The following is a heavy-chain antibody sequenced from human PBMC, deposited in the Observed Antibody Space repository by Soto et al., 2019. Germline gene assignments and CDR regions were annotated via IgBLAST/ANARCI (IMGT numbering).Heavy chain of an antibody. CDR2: IIPMFGIP. Sequence: QVQLVQSGAEVKKPGSSVKVSCRASGGTLNKHAITWVRRAPGLGLEWLGGIIPMFGIPNYPQKFQGRVRNTADDSTNTSHMELNSLTSDDTAVYYCARGGTSGWLKGAYDVWGQGTMVTVSS. D-gene: IGHD6-19*01. J-gene: IGHJ3*01. V-gene: IGHV1-69*01. CDR1: GGTLNKHA. CDR3: ARGGTSGWLKGAYDV.